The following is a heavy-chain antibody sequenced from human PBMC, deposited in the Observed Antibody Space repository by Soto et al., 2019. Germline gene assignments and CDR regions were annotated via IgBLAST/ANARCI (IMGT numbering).Heavy chain of an antibody. Sequence: QVQLQESGPGLVKPSQTLSLTCTVSGGSISSGGYYWSWIRQHPGKGLEWIGYIYYSGSTYYNPSLKSRVTISGDPSKNQFSLKLTSVTAADTAVYYCARRRDDILTGYDFWGQGTLVTVSS. CDR3: ARRRDDILTGYDF. CDR2: IYYSGST. CDR1: GGSISSGGYY. D-gene: IGHD3-9*01. V-gene: IGHV4-31*03. J-gene: IGHJ4*02.